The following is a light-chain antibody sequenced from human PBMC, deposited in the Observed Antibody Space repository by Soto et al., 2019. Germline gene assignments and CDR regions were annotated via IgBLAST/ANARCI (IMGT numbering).Light chain of an antibody. Sequence: EIVMTQSPATLSVSPGERATLSCRASQSVSTNLAWYQQKPGQAPRLLVYGASTRATGIPTRFSGSGSRTEFTLNISSLQSEDFAIYYCQQYNNWPPWTFGQGTKVEIK. V-gene: IGKV3-15*01. J-gene: IGKJ1*01. CDR2: GAS. CDR1: QSVSTN. CDR3: QQYNNWPPWT.